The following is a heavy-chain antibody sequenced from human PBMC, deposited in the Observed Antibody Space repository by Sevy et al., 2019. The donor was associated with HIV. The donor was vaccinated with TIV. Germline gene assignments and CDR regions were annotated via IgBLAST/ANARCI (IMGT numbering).Heavy chain of an antibody. CDR3: ARGGPTQQQLDYFDY. J-gene: IGHJ4*02. Sequence: SETLSLTCTVSGGSMSQYCWNWIRQPPGKGLEWIGYSYDTGNNNYNPSLKSRVTISVDTSKNQFSLNLNSVTAADTAVYYCARGGPTQQQLDYFDYWGQGVLVTVSS. D-gene: IGHD6-13*01. CDR2: SYDTGNN. V-gene: IGHV4-59*01. CDR1: GGSMSQYC.